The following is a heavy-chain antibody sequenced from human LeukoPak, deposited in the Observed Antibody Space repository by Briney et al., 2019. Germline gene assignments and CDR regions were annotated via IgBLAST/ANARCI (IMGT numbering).Heavy chain of an antibody. CDR1: GFTFSNYN. D-gene: IGHD2-8*01. CDR3: AKDGLGVMDV. Sequence: PGGTLRLSCAASGFTFSNYNMNWVRQAPGKGLEWVSYISSGSSTINYADSVKGRFTISRDNGKNSLNLLMNSLRDEDTAVYYCAKDGLGVMDVWGQGTTVTVSS. J-gene: IGHJ6*02. CDR2: ISSGSSTI. V-gene: IGHV3-48*02.